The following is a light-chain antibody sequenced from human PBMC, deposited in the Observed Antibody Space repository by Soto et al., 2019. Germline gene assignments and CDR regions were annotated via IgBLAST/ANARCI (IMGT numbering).Light chain of an antibody. CDR2: EVS. CDR1: SSDVGGYNY. Sequence: QPASVSGSPGQSITISCTGTSSDVGGYNYVSWYQQHPGKAPKLIIYEVSYRPSGVSTRFSGSKSGNTASLTISGLQAEDEADYYCSSYTITNTLVIFGGGTKLTVL. CDR3: SSYTITNTLVI. V-gene: IGLV2-14*01. J-gene: IGLJ2*01.